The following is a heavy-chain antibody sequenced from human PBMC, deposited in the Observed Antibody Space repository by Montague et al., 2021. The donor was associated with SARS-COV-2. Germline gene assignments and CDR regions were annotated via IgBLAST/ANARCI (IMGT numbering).Heavy chain of an antibody. J-gene: IGHJ4*02. D-gene: IGHD3-9*01. V-gene: IGHV2-5*01. Sequence: PALVKPTQTLTLTCTFSGFSLSTPNVGVAWIRQPPGKALEWLAVIYSNGDKRYSPSLQRRLTITKDTSRNQVVLSLTNVDPLDTATYYCAHLIRYHDIFTGGPCDDWGQGTQVTVSS. CDR2: IYSNGDK. CDR3: AHLIRYHDIFTGGPCDD. CDR1: GFSLSTPNVG.